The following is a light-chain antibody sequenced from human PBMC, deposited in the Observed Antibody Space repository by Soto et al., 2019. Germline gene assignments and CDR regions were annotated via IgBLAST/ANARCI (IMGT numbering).Light chain of an antibody. CDR2: GNS. J-gene: IGLJ2*01. CDR3: QSYDSSLSRV. V-gene: IGLV1-40*01. Sequence: QSVLTQPPSLSGAPGQRVTISCTGSSSNIGAGYDVHWYQQLPGTAPKLLIYGNSNRPSGVPDRFSGSKSGTSASLAITGLQAEDEADYYGQSYDSSLSRVFGGGTKLTVL. CDR1: SSNIGAGYD.